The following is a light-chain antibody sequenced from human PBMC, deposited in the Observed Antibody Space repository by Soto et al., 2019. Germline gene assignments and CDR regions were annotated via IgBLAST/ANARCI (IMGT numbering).Light chain of an antibody. V-gene: IGKV1-5*01. CDR1: QSISSW. CDR3: LQYSGYVPT. J-gene: IGKJ4*01. Sequence: DIQMTQSPSTLSASVGDRVSITCRASQSISSWLAWYQQKPGQAPKLLIYAASTLPSGVPSRFCGSGSGTEFTLTISSLQSEDFATYYCLQYSGYVPTFGGGTKVDIK. CDR2: AAS.